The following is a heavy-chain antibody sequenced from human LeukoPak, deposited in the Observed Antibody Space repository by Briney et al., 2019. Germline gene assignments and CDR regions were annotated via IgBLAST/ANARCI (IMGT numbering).Heavy chain of an antibody. J-gene: IGHJ4*02. V-gene: IGHV4-59*08. Sequence: SETLSLTCTVSGGSISSYYWSWIRQPPGKGLEWIGYISYGGRTNYNPSLQSRVTISVDTSKTQFSLNLDSVTAADTAVYYCARALLGEFPNYFDYWGQGTLVTVSS. CDR3: ARALLGEFPNYFDY. CDR2: ISYGGRT. D-gene: IGHD3-16*01. CDR1: GGSISSYY.